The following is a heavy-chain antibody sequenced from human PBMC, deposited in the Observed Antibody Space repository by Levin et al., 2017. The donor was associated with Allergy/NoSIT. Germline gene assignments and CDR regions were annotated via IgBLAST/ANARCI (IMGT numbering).Heavy chain of an antibody. CDR1: GFTFSDYY. D-gene: IGHD3-9*01. J-gene: IGHJ6*02. Sequence: GGSLRLSCAASGFTFSDYYMSWIRQAPGKGLEWVSYISSSGSTIYYADSVKGRFTISRDNAKNSLYLQMNSLRAEDTAVYYCARERARPLRYLNYYYYYGMDVWGQGTTVTVSS. CDR3: ARERARPLRYLNYYYYYGMDV. CDR2: ISSSGSTI. V-gene: IGHV3-11*01.